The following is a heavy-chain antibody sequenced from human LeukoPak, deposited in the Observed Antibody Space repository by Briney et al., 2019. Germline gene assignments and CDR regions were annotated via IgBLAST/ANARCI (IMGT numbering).Heavy chain of an antibody. CDR2: LSGSGGST. D-gene: IGHD5-18*01. J-gene: IGHJ4*02. CDR3: AKDSDGVYSYGQYDY. V-gene: IGHV3-23*01. Sequence: GGNLRLSCAASGFTFNSYTMSWVRQAPGKGLEWGLALSGSGGSTYYADSVKGRFTISKANSKSTLYLQMDRLRADYTAVYYCAKDSDGVYSYGQYDYWGQGTLVTVFS. CDR1: GFTFNSYT.